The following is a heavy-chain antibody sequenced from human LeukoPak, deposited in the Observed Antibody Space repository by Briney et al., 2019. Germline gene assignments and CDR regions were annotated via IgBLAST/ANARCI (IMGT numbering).Heavy chain of an antibody. CDR3: ASIYSSSSRRVDY. D-gene: IGHD6-6*01. CDR2: IYYSGST. J-gene: IGHJ4*02. V-gene: IGHV4-61*01. CDR1: GGSVSSGSYY. Sequence: SETLSRTCTVSGGSVSSGSYYWSWIRQPPGKGLEWIGYIYYSGSTNYNPSLKSRVTISVDTSKNQFSLKLSSVTAADTAVYYCASIYSSSSRRVDYWGQGTLVTVSS.